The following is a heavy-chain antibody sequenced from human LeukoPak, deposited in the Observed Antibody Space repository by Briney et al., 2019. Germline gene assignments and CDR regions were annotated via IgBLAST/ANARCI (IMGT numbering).Heavy chain of an antibody. J-gene: IGHJ5*02. CDR2: INSDGSST. CDR3: AKGFLLPNWFDP. V-gene: IGHV3-74*01. D-gene: IGHD2-15*01. CDR1: GFTFSSDW. Sequence: GESLRLSCADPGFTFSSDWMHWVRQAPGKGLVWVSRINSDGSSTSYADSVKGRFTISRDNAKNTLYLQMNSLRAEDTAVYYCAKGFLLPNWFDPWGQGTLVTVSS.